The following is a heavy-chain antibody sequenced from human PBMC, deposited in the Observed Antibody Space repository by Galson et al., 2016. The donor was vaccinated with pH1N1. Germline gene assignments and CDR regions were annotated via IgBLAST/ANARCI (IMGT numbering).Heavy chain of an antibody. V-gene: IGHV3-21*01. CDR2: ISSSGSFI. CDR1: GFTFSDYN. CDR3: AIVVGISSAPNDY. D-gene: IGHD6-13*01. Sequence: SLRLSCAASGFTFSDYNINWVRQAPGKGLEWVSSISSSGSFIYYADSLKGRVTISRDNAANSLFLQMNSLTPEDTAVYFCAIVVGISSAPNDYWGQGVPVIVSS. J-gene: IGHJ4*02.